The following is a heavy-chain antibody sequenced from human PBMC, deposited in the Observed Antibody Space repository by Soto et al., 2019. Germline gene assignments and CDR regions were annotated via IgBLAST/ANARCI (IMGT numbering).Heavy chain of an antibody. CDR2: IYYSGST. D-gene: IGHD5-18*01. V-gene: IGHV4-59*01. J-gene: IGHJ5*02. CDR3: ARDHVDTAMVTSWFDP. CDR1: GGSISSYY. Sequence: SETLSLTCTVSGGSISSYYWSWIRQPPGKGLEWIGYIYYSGSTNYNPSLKSRVTISVDTSKNQFSLKLSSVTAADTAVYYCARDHVDTAMVTSWFDPWGQGTLVTVSS.